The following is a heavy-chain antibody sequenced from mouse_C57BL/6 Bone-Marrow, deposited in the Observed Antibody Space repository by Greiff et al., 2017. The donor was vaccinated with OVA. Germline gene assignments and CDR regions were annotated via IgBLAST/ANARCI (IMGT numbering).Heavy chain of an antibody. D-gene: IGHD2-5*01. J-gene: IGHJ2*01. CDR2: IGPGSGST. CDR1: GYTFTDYY. CDR3: ARAGPYYSNEG. V-gene: IGHV1-77*01. Sequence: VQLQQSGAELVKPGASVKISCKASGYTFTDYYINWVKQRPGQGLEWIGKIGPGSGSTYYNEKFKGKATLTADKSSRTAYMQLSSLTSEDAAVDFCARAGPYYSNEGWGQGTTLTVSS.